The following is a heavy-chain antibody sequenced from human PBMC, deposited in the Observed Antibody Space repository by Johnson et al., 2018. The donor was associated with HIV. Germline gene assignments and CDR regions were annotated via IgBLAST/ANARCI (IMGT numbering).Heavy chain of an antibody. CDR2: ISCDGSNK. J-gene: IGHJ3*02. V-gene: IGHV3-30*04. D-gene: IGHD3-22*01. CDR1: GFTFSSYA. CDR3: APLGDYYDSSGYYSDAFDI. Sequence: VQLVESGGGVVQPGRSLRLSCAASGFTFSSYAMHWVRQAPGKGLEWVAVISCDGSNKYYADSVKGRFTISRDNSKNTLYLQMNSLRAEDTAVYYCAPLGDYYDSSGYYSDAFDIWGQGTMVTVSS.